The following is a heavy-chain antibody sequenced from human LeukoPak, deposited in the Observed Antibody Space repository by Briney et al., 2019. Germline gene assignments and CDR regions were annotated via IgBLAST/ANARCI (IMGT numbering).Heavy chain of an antibody. CDR3: ARVSSGWYGYYYYGMDV. J-gene: IGHJ6*02. CDR2: MNPNGGNT. CDR1: GYTFTSYD. Sequence: ASVKVSCKASGYTFTSYDINWVRQATGQGLEWMGWMNPNGGNTGYAQKFQGRVTMTRNTSISTAYMELSSLRSEDTAVYYCARVSSGWYGYYYYGMDVWGQGTTVTVSS. D-gene: IGHD6-19*01. V-gene: IGHV1-8*01.